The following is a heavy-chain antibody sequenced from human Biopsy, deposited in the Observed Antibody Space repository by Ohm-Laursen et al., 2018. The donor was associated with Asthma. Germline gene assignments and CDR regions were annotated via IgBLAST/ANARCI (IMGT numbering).Heavy chain of an antibody. CDR2: VNTGNGDT. Sequence: GASVKVSCKASGYNFISFAIHWVRQAPGQRLEWMGWVNTGNGDTKYSQKFQGRVIITRDTSASTAYMELRSLRSEDTATYYCARTYYDFLTGQVKDVFGVWGQGTMVTVSS. CDR1: GYNFISFA. CDR3: ARTYYDFLTGQVKDVFGV. D-gene: IGHD3-9*01. J-gene: IGHJ3*01. V-gene: IGHV1-3*04.